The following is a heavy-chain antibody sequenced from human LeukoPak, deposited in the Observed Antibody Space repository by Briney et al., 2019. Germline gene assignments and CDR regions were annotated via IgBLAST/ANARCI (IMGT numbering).Heavy chain of an antibody. V-gene: IGHV3-7*01. J-gene: IGHJ6*02. CDR1: GFTFSSYW. Sequence: GGSLRLSCAASGFTFSSYWMSWVRQAPGKGLEWVANIKQDGSEKYYVDSVKGRFTISRDNAENSLYLQMNSLRAEDTAVYYCAKDRTSSSYYGMDVWGRGTTVTVSS. CDR2: IKQDGSEK. CDR3: AKDRTSSSYYGMDV.